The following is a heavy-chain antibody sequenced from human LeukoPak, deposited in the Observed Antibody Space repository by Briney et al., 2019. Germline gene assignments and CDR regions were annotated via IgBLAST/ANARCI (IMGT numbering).Heavy chain of an antibody. D-gene: IGHD2-2*01. CDR2: INPNSGVT. J-gene: IGHJ4*02. V-gene: IGHV1-2*02. CDR1: GYTFTGYS. CDR3: ARVGVEGASCYDY. Sequence: GASVKVSCKASGYTFTGYSMHRVRQAPGQGLEWMGWINPNSGVTNYAQKFQGRVTMTRDTSISTAYMELSSLRSDDTAVYYCARVGVEGASCYDYWGQGTLVTVSS.